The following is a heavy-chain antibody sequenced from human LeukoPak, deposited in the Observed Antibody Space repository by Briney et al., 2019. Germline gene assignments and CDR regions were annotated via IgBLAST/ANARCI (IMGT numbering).Heavy chain of an antibody. D-gene: IGHD4-17*01. CDR3: TADGDVYYYYYMDV. CDR1: GFTFSNAW. Sequence: GGSLRLSCAASGFTFSNAWMSWVRQAPGKGLEWVGRIKSKTDGGTTDYAAPVKGRFTISGDDSKNTLYLQMNSLKTEDTAVYYCTADGDVYYYYYMDVWGKGTTVTISS. V-gene: IGHV3-15*01. J-gene: IGHJ6*03. CDR2: IKSKTDGGTT.